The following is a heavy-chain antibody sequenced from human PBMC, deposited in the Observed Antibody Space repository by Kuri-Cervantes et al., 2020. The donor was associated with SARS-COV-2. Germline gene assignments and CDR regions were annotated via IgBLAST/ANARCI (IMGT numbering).Heavy chain of an antibody. D-gene: IGHD3-22*01. J-gene: IGHJ3*02. CDR3: ARSTPFWRLVVIYQGGGFDI. V-gene: IGHV1-2*04. CDR2: INPNSGGT. CDR1: GYTFTGYY. Sequence: ASVKVSCKASGYTFTGYYMHWVRQAPGQGLEWMGWINPNSGGTNYAQKFQGWVTMTRDTSISTVYMELSRLRSDDTAVYYCARSTPFWRLVVIYQGGGFDIWGQGTMVTVSS.